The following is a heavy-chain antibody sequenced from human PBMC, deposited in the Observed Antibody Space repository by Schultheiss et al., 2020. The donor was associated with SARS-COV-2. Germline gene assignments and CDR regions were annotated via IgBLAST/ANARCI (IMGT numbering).Heavy chain of an antibody. CDR2: IYHSGST. D-gene: IGHD6-6*01. J-gene: IGHJ4*02. V-gene: IGHV4-30-2*02. Sequence: SQTLSLTCTVSGGSISSGGYSWSWIRQPPGKGLEWIGYIYHSGSTNYNPSLKSRVTISVDTSKNQFSLKLSSVTAADTAVYYCASSAARYFDYWGQGTLVTVSS. CDR1: GGSISSGGYS. CDR3: ASSAARYFDY.